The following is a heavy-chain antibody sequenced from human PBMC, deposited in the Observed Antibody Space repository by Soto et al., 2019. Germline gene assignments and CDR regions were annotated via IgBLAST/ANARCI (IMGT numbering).Heavy chain of an antibody. J-gene: IGHJ3*02. V-gene: IGHV4-59*01. Sequence: SETLSLTCTVSGGSISSYYWSWIRQPPGKGLEWIGYIYYSGSTNYNPSLKSRVTISVDTSKNQFSLKLSSVTAADTAVYYCARESDTAMATGAFDIWGPGTMVTV. D-gene: IGHD5-18*01. CDR1: GGSISSYY. CDR3: ARESDTAMATGAFDI. CDR2: IYYSGST.